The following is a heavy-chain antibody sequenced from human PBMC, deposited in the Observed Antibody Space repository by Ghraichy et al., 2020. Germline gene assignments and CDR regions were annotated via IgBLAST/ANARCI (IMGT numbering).Heavy chain of an antibody. D-gene: IGHD3-22*01. V-gene: IGHV3-23*01. Sequence: GESLNISCAASGFTFSSYAMSWVRQAPGKGLEWVSAISGSGGSTYYADSVKGRFTISRDNSKNTLYLQMNSLRAEDTAVYYCAKRLYDSSGHYYGMDVWGQGTTVTVSS. CDR3: AKRLYDSSGHYYGMDV. CDR1: GFTFSSYA. CDR2: ISGSGGST. J-gene: IGHJ6*02.